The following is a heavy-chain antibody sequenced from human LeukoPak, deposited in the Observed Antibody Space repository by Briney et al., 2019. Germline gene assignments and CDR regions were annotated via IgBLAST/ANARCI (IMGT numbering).Heavy chain of an antibody. Sequence: SETLSLTCTVSGGSISSGDYYWSWIRQPPGKGLEWIGYIYYSGSTYYNPSLKSRVTISVDTSKNQFSLKLGSVTAADTAVYYCARDDSSGWFADAFDIWGQGTMVTVSS. V-gene: IGHV4-30-4*01. D-gene: IGHD6-19*01. CDR3: ARDDSSGWFADAFDI. CDR2: IYYSGST. J-gene: IGHJ3*02. CDR1: GGSISSGDYY.